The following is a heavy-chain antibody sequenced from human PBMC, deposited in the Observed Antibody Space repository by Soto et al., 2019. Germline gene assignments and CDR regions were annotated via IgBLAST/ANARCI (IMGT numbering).Heavy chain of an antibody. D-gene: IGHD2-2*02. J-gene: IGHJ6*02. Sequence: SVKVSCKASGGTFSSYAISWVRQAPGQGLEWMGGIIPIFGTANYAQKFQGRVTITADESTSTAYMELSSLRSEDAAVYYCARGYCSSTSCYTRSHYYYGMDVWGQGTTVTVSS. CDR2: IIPIFGTA. CDR1: GGTFSSYA. V-gene: IGHV1-69*13. CDR3: ARGYCSSTSCYTRSHYYYGMDV.